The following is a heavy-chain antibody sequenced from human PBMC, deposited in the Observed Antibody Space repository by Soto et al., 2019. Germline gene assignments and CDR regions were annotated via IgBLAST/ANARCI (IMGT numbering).Heavy chain of an antibody. CDR2: NYYSGST. CDR1: GGSISSYY. Sequence: SETLSLTCTVSGGSISSYYWSWIRQPPGKGLEWIGYNYYSGSTNYNPSLKSRVTISVDTSKNQFSLKLSSVTAADTAVYYCARVEYDFWSGYATWFDPWGQGTLVTVSS. CDR3: ARVEYDFWSGYATWFDP. D-gene: IGHD3-3*01. V-gene: IGHV4-59*01. J-gene: IGHJ5*02.